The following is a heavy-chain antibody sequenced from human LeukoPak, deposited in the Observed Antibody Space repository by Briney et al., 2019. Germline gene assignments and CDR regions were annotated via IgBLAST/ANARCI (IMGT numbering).Heavy chain of an antibody. CDR2: INHSGST. Sequence: SETLSLTCAAYGGSFSGYYWSWIRQPPGKGLEWIGEINHSGSTNYNPSLKSRVTISVDTSKNQFSLKLSSVTAADTAVYYCARDYYDSRTLDYWGQGTLVTVSS. V-gene: IGHV4-34*01. J-gene: IGHJ4*02. CDR3: ARDYYDSRTLDY. CDR1: GGSFSGYY. D-gene: IGHD3-22*01.